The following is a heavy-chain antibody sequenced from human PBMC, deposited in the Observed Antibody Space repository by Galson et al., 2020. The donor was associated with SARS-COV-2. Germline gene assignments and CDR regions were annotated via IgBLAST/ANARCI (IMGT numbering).Heavy chain of an antibody. CDR3: ARGDMGNEYFDY. J-gene: IGHJ4*02. V-gene: IGHV3-74*01. CDR1: GFTFSNHW. CDR2: IYSEGSTT. Sequence: GGSLRLSCAASGFTFSNHWMHWVRQAPGKGLEWVSRIYSEGSTTSNADSVKGRFTISGDNAKNTLYLQMNSLRAEDTAVYYCARGDMGNEYFDYWGQGTLVTVSS. D-gene: IGHD7-27*01.